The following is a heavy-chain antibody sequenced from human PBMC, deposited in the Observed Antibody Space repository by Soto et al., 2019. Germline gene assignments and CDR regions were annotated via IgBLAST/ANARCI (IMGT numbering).Heavy chain of an antibody. CDR2: TYYRSKWYY. V-gene: IGHV6-1*01. CDR1: GDSVSSNSAA. D-gene: IGHD6-6*01. CDR3: ARIHSSSSSDMDV. J-gene: IGHJ6*02. Sequence: SQTLSLTSAISGDSVSSNSAAWNWIRQSPSRGLEWLGRTYYRSKWYYGYAVSVKSRITIKPDTYKNQFSLQLNSVTPEDTAVYYCARIHSSSSSDMDVWGQGTTVTVSS.